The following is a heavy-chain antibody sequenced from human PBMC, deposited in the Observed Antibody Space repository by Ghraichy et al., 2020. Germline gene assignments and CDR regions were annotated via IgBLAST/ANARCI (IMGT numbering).Heavy chain of an antibody. CDR1: GGSISGTSW. J-gene: IGHJ6*02. Sequence: SETLSLTCAVSGGSISGTSWWSWVRQPPGKGLGWIGEIDQSGGTNYNPSLKSRVTISVDKSKNQFSLRVSSVTAADTAMYYCTRPPGDIFGLDVWGQGTTVTVSS. CDR2: IDQSGGT. D-gene: IGHD2-21*01. CDR3: TRPPGDIFGLDV. V-gene: IGHV4-4*02.